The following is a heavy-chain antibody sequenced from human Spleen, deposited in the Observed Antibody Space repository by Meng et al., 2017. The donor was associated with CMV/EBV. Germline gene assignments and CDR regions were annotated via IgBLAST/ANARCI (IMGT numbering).Heavy chain of an antibody. J-gene: IGHJ4*02. CDR2: IIPIFDTA. CDR3: AAGYCSSTSCAMGYYFDN. CDR1: GSTFSSYA. Sequence: SVKVSCKASGSTFSSYAISWVRQAPGQGLEWMGGIIPIFDTANYAEKLQGRVTITTDESSSAAYMELSNLRSEDTAVYYCAAGYCSSTSCAMGYYFDNWGQGTLVTVS. V-gene: IGHV1-69*05. D-gene: IGHD2-2*01.